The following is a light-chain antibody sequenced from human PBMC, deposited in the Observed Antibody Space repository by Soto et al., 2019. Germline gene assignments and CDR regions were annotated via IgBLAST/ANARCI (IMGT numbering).Light chain of an antibody. CDR2: EAS. CDR1: QRVSTF. J-gene: IGKJ1*01. Sequence: EIFLTQSPATLSLSPGDIATLSCRASQRVSTFLAWYQQRPGQAPRLLISEASNRATGIPARFSGSGSGTDFTLTISSLEPEDFAVYYCQQSHNWPRTFGQGTKVDIK. CDR3: QQSHNWPRT. V-gene: IGKV3-11*01.